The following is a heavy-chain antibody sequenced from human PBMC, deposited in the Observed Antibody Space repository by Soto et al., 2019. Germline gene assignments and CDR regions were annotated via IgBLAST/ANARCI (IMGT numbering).Heavy chain of an antibody. D-gene: IGHD5-12*01. CDR1: GYTFTSYG. CDR2: ISAYNGNT. J-gene: IGHJ4*02. CDR3: ARVGGYNPGGDY. Sequence: QVPLGQSGAEVKKPGASVKVSCKASGYTFTSYGISWVRQPPGQGLEWMGCISAYNGNTNNAQKLQSRVTMTTDTATSTAYMELRSMRSDDTAVYYCARVGGYNPGGDYWGQGTLVTVSS. V-gene: IGHV1-18*04.